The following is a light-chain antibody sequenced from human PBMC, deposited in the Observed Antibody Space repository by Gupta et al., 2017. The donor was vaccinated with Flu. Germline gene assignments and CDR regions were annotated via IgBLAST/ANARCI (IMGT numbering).Light chain of an antibody. CDR2: LGS. CDR1: QSLLHGNGYNY. V-gene: IGKV2-28*01. J-gene: IGKJ2*01. CDR3: MQALQTPLYT. Sequence: TPGEPASISCRSSQSLLHGNGYNYLDWYLQKPGQSPQLLIYLGSNRASGVPDRFSGSGSGTDFTLKISAVEAEDVGIYYCMQALQTPLYTFGQGTKLEIK.